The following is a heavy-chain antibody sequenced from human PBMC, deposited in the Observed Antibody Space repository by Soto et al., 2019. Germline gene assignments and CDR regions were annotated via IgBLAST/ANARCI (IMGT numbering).Heavy chain of an antibody. V-gene: IGHV1-8*01. CDR2: MNPNSGNT. D-gene: IGHD3-3*01. J-gene: IGHJ6*01. Sequence: GSGKVCFKASGYTFTSYDINLVRQATGQGLEWIGWMNPNSGNTGYAQKFHGRVTMTRNTSISTAYMELSSLRSEDTAVYYCARGGDFWSGYYKSDYYYYGMDVWGQGTTVTVSS. CDR1: GYTFTSYD. CDR3: ARGGDFWSGYYKSDYYYYGMDV.